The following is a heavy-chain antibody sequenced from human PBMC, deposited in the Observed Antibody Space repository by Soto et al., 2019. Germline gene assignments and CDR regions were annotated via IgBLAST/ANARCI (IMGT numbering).Heavy chain of an antibody. CDR2: INQDGSET. V-gene: IGHV3-7*01. J-gene: IGHJ4*02. CDR1: GFAFSSHW. Sequence: PGGSLRLSCEASGFAFSSHWVTWLRQAPGKGLEWVANINQDGSETHYVDSVKGRFAVSRDNAKNSLYLQMNSLRGEDTAVYYCARDHRGVFEYWGQGTLVTVSS. D-gene: IGHD3-10*01. CDR3: ARDHRGVFEY.